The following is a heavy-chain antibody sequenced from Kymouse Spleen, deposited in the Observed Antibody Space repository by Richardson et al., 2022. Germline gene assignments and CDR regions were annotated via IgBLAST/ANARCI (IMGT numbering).Heavy chain of an antibody. D-gene: IGHD6-13*01. J-gene: IGHJ3*02. CDR2: ISSSSSYI. Sequence: EVQLVESGGGLVKPGGSLRLSCAASGFTFSSYSMNWVRQAPGKGLEWVSSISSSSSYIYYADSVKGRFTISRDNAKNSLYLQMNSLRAEDTAVYYCARGSSWSPGAFDIWGQGTMVTVSS. CDR1: GFTFSSYS. V-gene: IGHV3-21*03. CDR3: ARGSSWSPGAFDI.